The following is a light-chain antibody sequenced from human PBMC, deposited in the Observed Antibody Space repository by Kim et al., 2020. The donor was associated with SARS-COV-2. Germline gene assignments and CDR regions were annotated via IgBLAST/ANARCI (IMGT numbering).Light chain of an antibody. V-gene: IGLV2-8*01. Sequence: QSALTQPPSASGSPGQSVTISCTGTSSDVGTFNYVSWYQQHPGKAPKLMISEVTKRPSGVPDRFSGSKSGNTASLTVSGLQAADEADYYCASYVGGSRNVVFGGGTQLTVL. CDR2: EVT. J-gene: IGLJ2*01. CDR1: SSDVGTFNY. CDR3: ASYVGGSRNVV.